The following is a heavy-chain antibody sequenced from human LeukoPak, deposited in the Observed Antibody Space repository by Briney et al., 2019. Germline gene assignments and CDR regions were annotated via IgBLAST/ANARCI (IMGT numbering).Heavy chain of an antibody. CDR2: INSDGSTT. Sequence: GGSLRLSCAASGFTFSSYWMHWVRQAPGKGLVWVSRINSDGSTTNYADSVKGRFTTSRDNTKNTLYLQMNSLRAEDTAMYYCATSRTFDYWGQGTLVTVSS. J-gene: IGHJ4*02. CDR1: GFTFSSYW. V-gene: IGHV3-74*01. D-gene: IGHD1-1*01. CDR3: ATSRTFDY.